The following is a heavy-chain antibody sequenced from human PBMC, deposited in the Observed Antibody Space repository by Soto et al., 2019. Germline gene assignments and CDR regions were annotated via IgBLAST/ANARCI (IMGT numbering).Heavy chain of an antibody. CDR2: ISSSSSFI. CDR3: ARSYEILTGYSGFGY. D-gene: IGHD3-9*01. V-gene: IGHV3-21*01. CDR1: GFTFSSYS. Sequence: EVQLVESGGGLVKPGGSLRLSCAASGFTFSSYSMNWVRQAPGKGLEWVSSISSSSSFIYYADSVKGRFTISIDKAKNSLYLQMNSLRAEDTAMFYCARSYEILTGYSGFGYWGQGTLVTVSS. J-gene: IGHJ4*02.